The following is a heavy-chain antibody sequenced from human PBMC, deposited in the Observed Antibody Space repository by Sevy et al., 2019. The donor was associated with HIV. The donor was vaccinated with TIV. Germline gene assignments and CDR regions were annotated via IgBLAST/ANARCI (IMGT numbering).Heavy chain of an antibody. J-gene: IGHJ4*02. D-gene: IGHD6-13*01. CDR3: VRAVAAHDSF. CDR2: IKQDGSVT. V-gene: IGHV3-7*01. Sequence: GGSLRLSCAASGFTITGKAVHWVRQAPGKGLEWVANIKQDGSVTYYVDSVKGRFTISRDNARNLVYLQMNSLRVEDTALYYCVRAVAAHDSFWGQGTLVTVSS. CDR1: GFTITGKA.